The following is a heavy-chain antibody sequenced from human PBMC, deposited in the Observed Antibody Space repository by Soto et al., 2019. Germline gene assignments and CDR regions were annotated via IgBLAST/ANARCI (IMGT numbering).Heavy chain of an antibody. V-gene: IGHV4-38-2*02. J-gene: IGHJ4*01. CDR2: IYHGGTT. CDR3: ARVHVMVVAGSTFDY. D-gene: IGHD6-19*01. Sequence: PSATLALTCTGSGYSISSGSYLAWIRQPPGKGPEWIASIYHGGTTFYNPSLKSRITISVDTSNNQFSLKLTSVTAADTAVYYCARVHVMVVAGSTFDYWGHGTLVTVSS. CDR1: GYSISSGSY.